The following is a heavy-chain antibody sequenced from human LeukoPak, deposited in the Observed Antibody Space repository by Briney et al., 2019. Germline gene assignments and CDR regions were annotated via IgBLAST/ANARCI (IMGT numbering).Heavy chain of an antibody. CDR2: IYTSGST. CDR3: ARHWPRSGSGSYSYYFDY. D-gene: IGHD3-10*01. Sequence: PSETLSLTCTVSGGSTTPFYWSWIRQPPGKGLEWIGHIYTSGSTTYNPALKSRVTMSLDTSRNQFSLKLNSVTAADTAVYYGARHWPRSGSGSYSYYFDYWGLGTLVTVSS. V-gene: IGHV4-4*09. CDR1: GGSTTPFY. J-gene: IGHJ4*02.